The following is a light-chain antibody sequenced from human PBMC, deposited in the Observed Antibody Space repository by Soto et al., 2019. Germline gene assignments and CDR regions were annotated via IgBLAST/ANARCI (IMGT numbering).Light chain of an antibody. CDR1: QNINVY. CDR2: AAS. Sequence: DIHVTQSPSSLSPSVGDIFTITCLISQNINVYLNWYQQKPGTAPKLLIYAASSLESGVPSRFSGSGSGTDFTLSISRLETEDFAVYYCQQYGSSPTRTFGHGTKVDIK. J-gene: IGKJ1*01. CDR3: QQYGSSPTRT. V-gene: IGKV1-39*01.